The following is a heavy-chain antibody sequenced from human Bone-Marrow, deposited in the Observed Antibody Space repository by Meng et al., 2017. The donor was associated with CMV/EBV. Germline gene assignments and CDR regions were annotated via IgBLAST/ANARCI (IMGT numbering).Heavy chain of an antibody. J-gene: IGHJ4*02. CDR3: AKDYYYGSGSYYYFDY. CDR2: IRYDGSDK. Sequence: GGSLRLSCAASGFTFSSYGMHWVRQAPGKGLECVAFIRYDGSDKYYANSVKGRFTISRDTSKDTLYLQMNSLRAEDTAVYYCAKDYYYGSGSYYYFDYWGQGTLVTVSS. D-gene: IGHD3-10*01. V-gene: IGHV3-30*02. CDR1: GFTFSSYG.